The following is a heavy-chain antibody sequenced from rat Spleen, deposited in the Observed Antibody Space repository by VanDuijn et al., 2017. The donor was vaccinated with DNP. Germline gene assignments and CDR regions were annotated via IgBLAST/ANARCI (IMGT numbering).Heavy chain of an antibody. D-gene: IGHD1-1*01. J-gene: IGHJ4*01. Sequence: EVQLVESGGGLVQPGGSLTLSCAASGFIFSNYWMTWIRQAPGKGLEWVASINTDGGSTYYPDSVKGRFTISRNNAKSTLYLQMNSLRSEDTATYYCTSLSMDAWGQGASVTVSS. CDR3: TSLSMDA. CDR2: INTDGGST. V-gene: IGHV5-31*01. CDR1: GFIFSNYW.